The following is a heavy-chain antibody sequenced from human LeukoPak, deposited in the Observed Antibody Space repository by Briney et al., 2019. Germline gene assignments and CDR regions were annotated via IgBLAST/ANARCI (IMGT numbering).Heavy chain of an antibody. CDR1: GGTFSSYA. V-gene: IGHV1-69*04. J-gene: IGHJ6*02. CDR3: AREDCSGGSCYSSYYYGMDV. CDR2: IIPILGIA. Sequence: SVKVSCKASGGTFSSYAINWVRQAPGRGLEWMGRIIPILGIANYAQKFQGRVTITADKSTSTAYMELSSLRSEDTAVYYCAREDCSGGSCYSSYYYGMDVWGQGTTVTVSS. D-gene: IGHD2-15*01.